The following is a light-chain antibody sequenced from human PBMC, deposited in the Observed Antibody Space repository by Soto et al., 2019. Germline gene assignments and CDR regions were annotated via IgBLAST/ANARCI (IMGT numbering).Light chain of an antibody. Sequence: ETVMTQSPVTLSVSPGERATLYCRAGQSVSSNLAWYQQKPGQAPRLLIYGASTRATGIPARFTGSGSGTEFTLTISSLQFDDSAVYYCQQYNNWWTFGQGTKVDIK. CDR3: QQYNNWWT. V-gene: IGKV3-15*01. CDR1: QSVSSN. CDR2: GAS. J-gene: IGKJ1*01.